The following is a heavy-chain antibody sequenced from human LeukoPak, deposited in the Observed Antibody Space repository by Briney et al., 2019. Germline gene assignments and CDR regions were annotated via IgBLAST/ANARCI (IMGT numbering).Heavy chain of an antibody. V-gene: IGHV5-51*01. J-gene: IGHJ3*02. CDR3: ARLGTMIFGVVSTDNDAFDI. D-gene: IGHD3-3*01. CDR1: GYSFTSYW. Sequence: GESLKISCKGSGYSFTSYWIGWVRQMPGKGLEWMGIIYPGDSDTRYSPSFQGQVTISADKSISTAYLQWSSLKASDTAMYYRARLGTMIFGVVSTDNDAFDIWGQGTMVTVSS. CDR2: IYPGDSDT.